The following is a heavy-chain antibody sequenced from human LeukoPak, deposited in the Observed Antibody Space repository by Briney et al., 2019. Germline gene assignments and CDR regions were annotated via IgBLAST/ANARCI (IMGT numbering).Heavy chain of an antibody. CDR3: ARGLGSSGWWYFDH. V-gene: IGHV1-18*01. Sequence: ASVKVSCTASGYTFTSYGISWVRQAPGQGLEWMGWISAYNGNTNYEQKLQGRVTMTTDTSTSTAYMELRSLRSDDTAVYYCARGLGSSGWWYFDHWGQGTLVTVSS. D-gene: IGHD6-19*01. CDR1: GYTFTSYG. J-gene: IGHJ4*02. CDR2: ISAYNGNT.